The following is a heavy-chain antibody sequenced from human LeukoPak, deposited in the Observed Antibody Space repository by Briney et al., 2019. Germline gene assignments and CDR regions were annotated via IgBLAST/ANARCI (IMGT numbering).Heavy chain of an antibody. Sequence: PSETLSLTCTVSGGSISSYYWSWIRQSPGKGLEWIGYIYYSGSTNYNPSLGSRVTISVATSKNQFSLKLSSVTAADTAVYYCARHGTSSYYYYAMDVWGQGTTVTVSS. J-gene: IGHJ6*02. V-gene: IGHV4-59*08. CDR3: ARHGTSSYYYYAMDV. CDR1: GGSISSYY. CDR2: IYYSGST. D-gene: IGHD1-1*01.